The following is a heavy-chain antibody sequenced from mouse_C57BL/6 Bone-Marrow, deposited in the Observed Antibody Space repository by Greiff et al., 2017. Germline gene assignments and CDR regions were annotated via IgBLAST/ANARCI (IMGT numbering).Heavy chain of an antibody. D-gene: IGHD2-4*01. V-gene: IGHV1-39*01. CDR3: ERGYDYDYAMDY. J-gene: IGHJ4*01. Sequence: EVQLQQSGPELVKPGASVKISCKASGYSFTDYNMNWVKQSNGKSLEWIGVINPNYGTTSYNQKFKGKATFTVDPSSSTAYMQLNSLTSEDSAVYYCERGYDYDYAMDYWGQGTSVTVSS. CDR2: INPNYGTT. CDR1: GYSFTDYN.